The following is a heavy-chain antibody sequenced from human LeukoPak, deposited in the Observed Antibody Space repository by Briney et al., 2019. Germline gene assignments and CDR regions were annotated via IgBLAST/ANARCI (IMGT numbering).Heavy chain of an antibody. D-gene: IGHD5-12*01. CDR1: GGSISSGGYS. CDR3: ARAPLDWGATMGSSFEAFDI. CDR2: IYHSGST. Sequence: PSQTLSLTCAVSGGSISSGGYSWSWIRQPPGKGLEWIGYIYHSGSTYYNPSLKSRVTISVDRSKNQFSLKLSSVTAADTAVYYCARAPLDWGATMGSSFEAFDIWGQGTMVTVSS. J-gene: IGHJ3*02. V-gene: IGHV4-30-2*01.